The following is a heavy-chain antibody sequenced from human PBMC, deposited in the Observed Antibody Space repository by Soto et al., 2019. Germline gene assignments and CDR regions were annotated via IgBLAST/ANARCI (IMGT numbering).Heavy chain of an antibody. Sequence: EVQVLESGGDLAQPRGSLRLSCAASGFSFSSYAMSWVRQSPGKGLEWVSSISRSGNSTYSADSVRGRFTISRDNSKNTLYLQMYSLRAEDTAVYYCAKDAKILEWLPTSYYYDFWGRGALVTVSS. CDR1: GFSFSSYA. CDR3: AKDAKILEWLPTSYYYDF. J-gene: IGHJ4*02. CDR2: ISRSGNST. D-gene: IGHD3-3*01. V-gene: IGHV3-23*01.